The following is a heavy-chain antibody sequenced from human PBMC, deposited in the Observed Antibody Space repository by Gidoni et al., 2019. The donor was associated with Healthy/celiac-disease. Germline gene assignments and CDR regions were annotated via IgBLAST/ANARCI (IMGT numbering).Heavy chain of an antibody. CDR2: IIPILGIA. J-gene: IGHJ6*03. D-gene: IGHD2-2*01. V-gene: IGHV1-69*04. CDR3: ASKNCSSTSCPYYYYYYMDV. Sequence: QVQLVQSGAEVQKPGSSVKVSCKASGGTFSSYAISWVRHAPGRGREWMGRIIPILGIANYAQKVQGRVTITADKSTSTDYMELSSLRSEDTAVYYCASKNCSSTSCPYYYYYYMDVWGKGTTVTVSS. CDR1: GGTFSSYA.